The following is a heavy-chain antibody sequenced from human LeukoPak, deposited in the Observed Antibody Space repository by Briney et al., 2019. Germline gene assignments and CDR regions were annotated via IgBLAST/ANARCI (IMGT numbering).Heavy chain of an antibody. CDR1: GFTFSSYS. J-gene: IGHJ4*02. D-gene: IGHD7-27*01. Sequence: GGSLRLFCAASGFTFSSYSMNWVRQAPGKGLEWVSSISSSSSYIYYADSVKGRFTISRDNAKNSLYLQMNSLRAEDTAVYYCARDGDAENFDYWGQGTLVTVSS. CDR3: ARDGDAENFDY. V-gene: IGHV3-21*01. CDR2: ISSSSSYI.